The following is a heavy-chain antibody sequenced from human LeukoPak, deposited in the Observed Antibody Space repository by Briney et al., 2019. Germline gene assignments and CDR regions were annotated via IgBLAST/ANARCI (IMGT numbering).Heavy chain of an antibody. CDR1: GGSISSYY. J-gene: IGHJ6*02. V-gene: IGHV4-59*01. CDR2: IYYSGST. CDR3: ARHLTSGYPFYYYYGMDV. Sequence: PSETLSLTCTVSGGSISSYYWSWIRQPPGKGLEWIGYIYYSGSTNYNPSLKSRVTISVDTSKNQFSLKLNSMTAADTAVYYCARHLTSGYPFYYYYGMDVWGQGTTVTVSS. D-gene: IGHD5-12*01.